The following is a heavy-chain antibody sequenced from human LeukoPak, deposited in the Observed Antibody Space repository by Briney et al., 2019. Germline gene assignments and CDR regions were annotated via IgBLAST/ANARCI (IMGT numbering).Heavy chain of an antibody. CDR3: ARHPSGSSFDY. D-gene: IGHD1-26*01. CDR1: GGSIRSSSYY. V-gene: IGHV4-39*01. CDR2: IHYTGST. Sequence: SETLSLTCSVSGGSIRSSSYYWGWIRQPPGKGLEWSGTIHYTGSTYDTPALKSRATLSVVTSNNQFSLKVSSVTAADTAVYYCARHPSGSSFDYWGQGTLVAVCS. J-gene: IGHJ4*02.